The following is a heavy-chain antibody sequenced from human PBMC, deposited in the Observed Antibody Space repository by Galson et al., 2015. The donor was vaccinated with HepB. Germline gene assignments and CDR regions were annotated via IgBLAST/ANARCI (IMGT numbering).Heavy chain of an antibody. Sequence: SLRLSCAASGFIVSSNYMSWVRQAQGKGLEWVAVLYTDETPYYADSVKGRFTISRSDSNNTVFLQTNSLGADDTAVYYCARTLTSGVFDYWGQGTLVTVSS. D-gene: IGHD4-11*01. CDR2: LYTDETP. V-gene: IGHV3-66*01. CDR1: GFIVSSNY. J-gene: IGHJ4*02. CDR3: ARTLTSGVFDY.